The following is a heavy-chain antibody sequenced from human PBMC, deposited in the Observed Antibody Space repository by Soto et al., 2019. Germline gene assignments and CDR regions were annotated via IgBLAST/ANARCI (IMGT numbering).Heavy chain of an antibody. CDR3: ASEMGLTIVRGVSGYYGMDV. CDR1: GGTFSSYT. V-gene: IGHV1-69*02. Sequence: QVQLVQSGAEVKKPGSSVKVSCKASGGTFSSYTISWVRQAPGQGLEWMGRIIPVLGIANYAQKFQGRVTIAADKSTSTAYMELSSLRSEDTAVYYCASEMGLTIVRGVSGYYGMDVWGQGTTVTVSS. J-gene: IGHJ6*02. D-gene: IGHD3-10*01. CDR2: IIPVLGIA.